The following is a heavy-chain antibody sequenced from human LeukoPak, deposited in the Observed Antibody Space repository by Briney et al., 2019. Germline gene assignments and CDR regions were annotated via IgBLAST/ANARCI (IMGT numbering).Heavy chain of an antibody. D-gene: IGHD4-17*01. CDR2: ISSTSSYI. V-gene: IGHV3-21*01. Sequence: GGSLRLSCAASGFTFSSYSMNWVRQAPGKGLEWVSSISSTSSYIHYADSVKGRFTISRDNAKNSLYLQMNSLRAEDTAVYYCARDRVTTVTTGRLSPSAFDIWGQGTMVTVSS. CDR3: ARDRVTTVTTGRLSPSAFDI. J-gene: IGHJ3*02. CDR1: GFTFSSYS.